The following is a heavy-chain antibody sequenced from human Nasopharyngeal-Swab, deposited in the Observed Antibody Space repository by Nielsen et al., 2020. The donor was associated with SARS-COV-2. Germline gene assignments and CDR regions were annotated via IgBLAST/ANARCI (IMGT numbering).Heavy chain of an antibody. D-gene: IGHD5-24*01. Sequence: GGSLRLSCAASGFSLSDYWMSWVRQTPGRGLEWLPYIKQDGSEKYYVDSVRGRFTISRDNAKNSVYLQMNSLRVDDTALYYCARNGWGRWLQFNYTGQGTLVTVSS. V-gene: IGHV3-7*01. CDR1: GFSLSDYW. CDR3: ARNGWGRWLQFNY. CDR2: IKQDGSEK. J-gene: IGHJ4*02.